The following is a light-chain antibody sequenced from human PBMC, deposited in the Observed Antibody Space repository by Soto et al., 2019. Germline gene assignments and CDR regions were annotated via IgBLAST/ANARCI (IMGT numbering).Light chain of an antibody. CDR1: SSDIGSYDL. CDR3: CSFADFTYV. V-gene: IGLV2-23*02. CDR2: EVT. Sequence: QSVLTQPACVSVSPGQSITVSCTGTSSDIGSYDLVSWYQQHPGTAPKLIIYEVTKRPSGVSTRFSGSKSGNTASLTISGLQAVDEADYYCCSFADFTYVFGTGTKV. J-gene: IGLJ1*01.